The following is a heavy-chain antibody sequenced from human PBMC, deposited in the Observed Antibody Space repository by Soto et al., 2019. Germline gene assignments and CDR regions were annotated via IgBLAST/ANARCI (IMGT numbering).Heavy chain of an antibody. J-gene: IGHJ4*02. CDR3: ARHPTGVGAIYFDY. CDR2: IYYSGST. D-gene: IGHD1-26*01. CDR1: GGSVSSGSYY. Sequence: KPSETLSLTCTVSGGSVSSGSYYWSWIRQPPGKGLEWIGYIYYSGSTNYNPSLKSRVTISVDTSKNQFSLKLSSVTAADTAVYYCARHPTGVGAIYFDYWGQGTLVTVSS. V-gene: IGHV4-61*01.